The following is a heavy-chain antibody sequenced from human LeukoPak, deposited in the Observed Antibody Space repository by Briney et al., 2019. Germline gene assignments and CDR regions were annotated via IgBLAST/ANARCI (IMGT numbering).Heavy chain of an antibody. D-gene: IGHD5-18*01. CDR2: INHSGST. V-gene: IGHV4-34*01. J-gene: IGHJ4*02. CDR3: ARGRKTGRGYSYGHFDY. CDR1: GGSFSGYY. Sequence: PSETLSLTCAVYGGSFSGYYWSWIRQPPGKGLEWIGEINHSGSTNYNPSLKSRVTISVDTSKNQFSLKLSSVTAADTAVYYCARGRKTGRGYSYGHFDYWGQGTLVTVSS.